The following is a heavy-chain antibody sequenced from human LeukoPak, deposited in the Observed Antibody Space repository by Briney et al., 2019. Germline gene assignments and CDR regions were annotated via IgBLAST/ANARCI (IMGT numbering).Heavy chain of an antibody. CDR2: IRGGGGST. CDR3: AKGTYGDPRTGAAFDI. CDR1: GFTVITNY. Sequence: PGGSLRLSCAASGFTVITNYIFWVRQAPGKGLEWVSAIRGGGGSTYYADSVKGRFTISRDNSKNTLYLQMNSLRAEDTAVYYCAKGTYGDPRTGAAFDIWGQGTMVTVTS. V-gene: IGHV3-23*01. J-gene: IGHJ3*02. D-gene: IGHD4-17*01.